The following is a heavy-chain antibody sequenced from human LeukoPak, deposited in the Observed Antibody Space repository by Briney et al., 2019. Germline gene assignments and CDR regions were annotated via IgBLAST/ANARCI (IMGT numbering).Heavy chain of an antibody. CDR1: GYPFTDHY. CDR2: INPNTGGT. V-gene: IGHV1-2*02. Sequence: ASVKVSCKASGYPFTDHYMHWVRQAPGQGLEWKGWINPNTGGTIHAQTFQGRVTLTRDTSTSTAYMELSSLTSDDTAVYYCARTAGGGNAGDWFDPWCQGTLVTVSS. CDR3: ARTAGGGNAGDWFDP. J-gene: IGHJ5*02. D-gene: IGHD4-23*01.